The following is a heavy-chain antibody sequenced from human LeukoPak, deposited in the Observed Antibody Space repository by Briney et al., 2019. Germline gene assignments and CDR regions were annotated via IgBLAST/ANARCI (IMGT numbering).Heavy chain of an antibody. Sequence: PGRSLRLSCAASGFTFSSYAMHRVRQAPGKGLEWVAVISYDGSNKYYADSVKGRFTISRDNSKNTLYLQMNSLRPEDTAVYYCASASDWELLQGTYFDYWGQGTLVTVSS. CDR3: ASASDWELLQGTYFDY. CDR2: ISYDGSNK. D-gene: IGHD1-26*01. CDR1: GFTFSSYA. J-gene: IGHJ4*02. V-gene: IGHV3-30-3*01.